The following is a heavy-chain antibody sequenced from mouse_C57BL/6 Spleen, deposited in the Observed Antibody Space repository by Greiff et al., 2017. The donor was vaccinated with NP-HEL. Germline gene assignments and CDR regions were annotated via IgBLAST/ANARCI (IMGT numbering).Heavy chain of an antibody. CDR2: ISSGSSTI. J-gene: IGHJ1*03. V-gene: IGHV5-17*01. CDR1: GFTFSDYG. D-gene: IGHD2-1*01. Sequence: EVKLVESGGGLVKPGGSLKLSCAASGFTFSDYGMHWVRQAPEKGLEWVAYISSGSSTIYYADTVKGRFTISRDNAKNTLFLQMTSLRSEDTAMYYCARSTPYGNYRYCDVWGTGTTVTVSS. CDR3: ARSTPYGNYRYCDV.